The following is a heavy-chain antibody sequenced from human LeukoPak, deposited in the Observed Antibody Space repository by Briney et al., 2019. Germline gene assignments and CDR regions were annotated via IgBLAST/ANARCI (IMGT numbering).Heavy chain of an antibody. CDR3: ARAYSGTYRAGDY. V-gene: IGHV3-74*01. CDR1: GFTFSSYW. D-gene: IGHD1-26*01. Sequence: PGGSLRLSCAASGFTFSSYWMHWVRQAPGKGLVWVSRINTDGSSTSYADSVKGRFTISRDNAKNSLYLQMNSLRAEDTAVYYCARAYSGTYRAGDYWGQGTLVTVSS. CDR2: INTDGSST. J-gene: IGHJ4*02.